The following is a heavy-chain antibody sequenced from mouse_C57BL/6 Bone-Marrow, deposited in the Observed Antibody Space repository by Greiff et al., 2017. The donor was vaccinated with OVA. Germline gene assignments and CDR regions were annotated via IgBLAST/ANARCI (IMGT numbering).Heavy chain of an antibody. D-gene: IGHD4-1*01. CDR1: GYTFTDYN. CDR2: INPNNGGT. J-gene: IGHJ2*01. Sequence: ELQLQQSGPELVKPGASVKMSCKASGYTFTDYNMHWVKQSHGKSLEWIGYINPNNGGTSYNQKFKGKATLTVNKSSSTAYMELRSLTSEDSAVYYCAKETGTVDYWGQGTTLTVSS. V-gene: IGHV1-22*01. CDR3: AKETGTVDY.